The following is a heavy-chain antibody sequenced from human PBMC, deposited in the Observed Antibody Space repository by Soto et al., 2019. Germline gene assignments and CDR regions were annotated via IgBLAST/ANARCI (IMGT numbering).Heavy chain of an antibody. CDR2: VYNSGST. Sequence: PSEALSLTCAVSGCSISSNYWTWIRQPPGKGLEWIGYVYNSGSTNYNPSLKSRVTISEDTSKSQFSLKVNSMTAADTAVYYCARYRREAVAGYTLDNWGQGILVPVSS. CDR1: GCSISSNY. V-gene: IGHV4-59*01. CDR3: ARYRREAVAGYTLDN. D-gene: IGHD6-13*01. J-gene: IGHJ4*02.